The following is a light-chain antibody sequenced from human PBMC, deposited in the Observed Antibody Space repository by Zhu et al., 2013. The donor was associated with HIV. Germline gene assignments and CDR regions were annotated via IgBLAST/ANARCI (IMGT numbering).Light chain of an antibody. CDR2: GAS. V-gene: IGKV3-20*01. CDR1: QSLSSSY. Sequence: EIVLTQSPGTLSSSPGERATLSCRASQSLSSSYLAWYQQKPGQAPRLLIYGASSRATGIPDRFSGSGSGTDFTLTISRLEPEDFAVYYCQQYDSSPITFGQGTRLEIE. CDR3: QQYDSSPIT. J-gene: IGKJ5*01.